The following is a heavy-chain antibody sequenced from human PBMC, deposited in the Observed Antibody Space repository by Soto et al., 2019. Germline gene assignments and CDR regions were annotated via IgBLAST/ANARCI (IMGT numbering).Heavy chain of an antibody. CDR3: ARDLQCSRLFYGMDV. CDR1: GGSISSGGYY. Sequence: QVQLQESGPGLVKPSQTLSLTCTVSGGSISSGGYYWSWIRQHPGNGLEWIGYIYYSGSTSYNPSLEIRVTISVDPSKNHFSLKLSSVTAAETAVYYCARDLQCSRLFYGMDVWGQGTTVTVSS. J-gene: IGHJ6*02. V-gene: IGHV4-31*03. D-gene: IGHD6-13*01. CDR2: IYYSGST.